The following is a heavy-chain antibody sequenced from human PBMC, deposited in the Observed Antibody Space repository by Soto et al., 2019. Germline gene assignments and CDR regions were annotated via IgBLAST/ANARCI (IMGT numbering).Heavy chain of an antibody. J-gene: IGHJ6*02. Sequence: SETLSLTCTVSGGSISSGGYYWSWIRQHPGKGLEWIGYIYYSGSTYYNPSLKSRVTISVDTSKNQFSLKLSSVTAADTAVYYCARESMIAGYYGMDVWGQGTTVTVSS. CDR2: IYYSGST. V-gene: IGHV4-31*03. D-gene: IGHD2-21*01. CDR3: ARESMIAGYYGMDV. CDR1: GGSISSGGYY.